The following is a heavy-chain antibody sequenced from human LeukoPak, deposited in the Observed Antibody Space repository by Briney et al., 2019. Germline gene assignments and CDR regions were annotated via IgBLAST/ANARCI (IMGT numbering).Heavy chain of an antibody. CDR3: TKRGTYDFWSAYHDF. Sequence: GGSLRLSCAASGFTFSAYAVRWVRQAPGKGLEWVSAISANGATTYYADSVKGRFTIPRDNSKNTLYLQMNSLRAEDTAVYYCTKRGTYDFWSAYHDFWGQGTLVTVSS. V-gene: IGHV3-23*01. D-gene: IGHD3-3*01. CDR2: ISANGATT. CDR1: GFTFSAYA. J-gene: IGHJ4*02.